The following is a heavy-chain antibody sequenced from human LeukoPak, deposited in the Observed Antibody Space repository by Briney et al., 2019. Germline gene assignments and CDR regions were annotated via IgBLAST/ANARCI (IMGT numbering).Heavy chain of an antibody. V-gene: IGHV3-30-3*01. CDR1: GFTFSSYA. D-gene: IGHD6-13*01. CDR2: ISYDGSNK. J-gene: IGHJ4*02. Sequence: GRSLRLSCAASGFTFSSYAMHWVRQAPGKGLEWVAVISYDGSNKYYADSVKGRFTISRDNSKNTLYLQMNSLRAEDTAVYYCARAAAAGTDYWGQGTLVTVSS. CDR3: ARAAAAGTDY.